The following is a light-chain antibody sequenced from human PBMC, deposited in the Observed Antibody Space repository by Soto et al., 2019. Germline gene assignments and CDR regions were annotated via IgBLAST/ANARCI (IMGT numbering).Light chain of an antibody. CDR1: QIVLYTSNNKNY. J-gene: IGKJ4*01. CDR2: WAS. Sequence: DIVMTQSPDSLAVSLGESATINCKSSQIVLYTSNNKNYLAWYQQKPGQPPKLLIYWASTRESGVPDRFGGSGSGTGFTLTISSLQPDDFATYYCQQYNSYLTFGGGTTVDIK. CDR3: QQYNSYLT. V-gene: IGKV4-1*01.